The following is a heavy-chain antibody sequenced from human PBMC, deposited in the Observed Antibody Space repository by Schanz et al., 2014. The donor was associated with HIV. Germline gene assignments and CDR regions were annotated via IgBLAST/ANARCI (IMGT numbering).Heavy chain of an antibody. CDR2: MSSSGSSI. CDR1: GFSFNNYG. CDR3: AKVAIHSSGWLPFDY. J-gene: IGHJ4*02. D-gene: IGHD6-19*01. Sequence: VQLVESGGGVVQPGRSLRLSCVASGFSFNNYGMHWVRQAPGKGLEWISYMSSSGSSIYYANSVKGRFTISRDNAKNSLFLQMNSLGAEDTAVYYCAKVAIHSSGWLPFDYWGQGTLVTVSS. V-gene: IGHV3-48*04.